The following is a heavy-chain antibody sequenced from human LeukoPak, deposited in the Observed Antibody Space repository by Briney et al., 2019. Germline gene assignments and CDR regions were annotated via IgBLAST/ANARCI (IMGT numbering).Heavy chain of an antibody. Sequence: GGSLRLSCAASGFIFSSDSMIWVRQAPGKGLEWVSSISSTGAYIYYADSLKGRFTISRDNAKNSLYLQMNSLRADDTAVYYCARGLAAAGTRGPYWGQGTLVTVSS. D-gene: IGHD6-13*01. CDR1: GFIFSSDS. CDR2: ISSTGAYI. CDR3: ARGLAAAGTRGPY. V-gene: IGHV3-21*01. J-gene: IGHJ4*02.